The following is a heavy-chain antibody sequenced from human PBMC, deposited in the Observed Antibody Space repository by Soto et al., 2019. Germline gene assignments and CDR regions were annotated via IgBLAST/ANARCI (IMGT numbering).Heavy chain of an antibody. CDR3: TTEDGGPYSNYVLDY. Sequence: GGSLRLSCAASGFTFSNAWMSWVRQAPGKGLEWVGRIKSKTDGGTTDYAAPVKGRFTISRDDSKNTLYLQMNSLKTEDTAVYYCTTEDGGPYSNYVLDYWGQGTLVTVSS. CDR2: IKSKTDGGTT. D-gene: IGHD4-4*01. CDR1: GFTFSNAW. V-gene: IGHV3-15*01. J-gene: IGHJ4*02.